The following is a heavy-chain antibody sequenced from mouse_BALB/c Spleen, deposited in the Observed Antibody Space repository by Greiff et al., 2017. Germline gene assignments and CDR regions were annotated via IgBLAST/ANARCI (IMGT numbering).Heavy chain of an antibody. Sequence: DVQLQESGGGLVQPGGSRKLSCAASGFTFSSFGMHWVRQAPEKGLEWVAYISSGSSTIYYADTVKGRFTISRDNTKNTLFLQMTSLRSEDTAMYYCARSIYYCYDWNAMDYWGQGTSVTVSA. D-gene: IGHD2-2*01. CDR2: ISSGSSTI. CDR1: GFTFSSFG. V-gene: IGHV5-17*02. J-gene: IGHJ4*01. CDR3: ARSIYYCYDWNAMDY.